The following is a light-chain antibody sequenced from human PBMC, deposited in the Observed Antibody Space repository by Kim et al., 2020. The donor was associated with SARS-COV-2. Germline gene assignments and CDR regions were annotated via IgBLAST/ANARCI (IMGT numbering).Light chain of an antibody. CDR1: KSVGSK. CDR3: QQYSNWPPLS. V-gene: IGKV3-15*01. J-gene: IGKJ4*01. CDR2: GSS. Sequence: SPGERAPLSRRASKSVGSKLAWYQHKPGQAPRLLIFGSSTRATDIPARFSGSGSGTEFTLTISSLQSEDFAVYYCQQYSNWPPLSFGGGTKVDIK.